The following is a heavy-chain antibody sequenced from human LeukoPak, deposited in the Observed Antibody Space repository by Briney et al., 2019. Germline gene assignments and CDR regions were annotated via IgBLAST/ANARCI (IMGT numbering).Heavy chain of an antibody. V-gene: IGHV3-23*01. D-gene: IGHD4-17*01. Sequence: GGSLRLSCAASGFTFSSYAMSWVRQAPGKGLEWVSAISGSGGSTYYADSVKGRFTISRDNSKNTLYLQMNSLRAEDAAVYYCAKSLTYGDYDNYYYMDVWGKGTTVTVSS. CDR2: ISGSGGST. CDR1: GFTFSSYA. CDR3: AKSLTYGDYDNYYYMDV. J-gene: IGHJ6*03.